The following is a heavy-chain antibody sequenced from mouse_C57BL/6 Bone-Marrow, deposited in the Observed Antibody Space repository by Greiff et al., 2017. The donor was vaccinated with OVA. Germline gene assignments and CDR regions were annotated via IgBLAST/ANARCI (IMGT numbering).Heavy chain of an antibody. CDR3: ARRGRNYDGYYFAY. CDR2: IYPRSGNT. Sequence: VMLVESGAELARPGASVKLSCKASGYTFTSYGISWVTQRTGQGLEWIGEIYPRSGNTYYNEKFKGKATLTADKSSSTAYMELRSLTSEDSAVYFWARRGRNYDGYYFAYWGQGTLVTVSA. CDR1: GYTFTSYG. V-gene: IGHV1-81*01. D-gene: IGHD2-3*01. J-gene: IGHJ3*01.